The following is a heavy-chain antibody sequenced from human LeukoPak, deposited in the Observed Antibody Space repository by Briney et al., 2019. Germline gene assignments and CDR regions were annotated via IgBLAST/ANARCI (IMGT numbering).Heavy chain of an antibody. CDR1: GGSISSYY. CDR3: ARVGRRYDILTGYYPEGYFDY. J-gene: IGHJ4*02. V-gene: IGHV4-59*01. CDR2: IYYSGST. Sequence: PSETLSLTCTVSGGSISSYYWSWIRQPPGKGLEWIGYIYYSGSTNYNPSLQSLVTISIDTSKNQFSLQLSSVTAADTAVYYCARVGRRYDILTGYYPEGYFDYWGQGTLVTVSS. D-gene: IGHD3-9*01.